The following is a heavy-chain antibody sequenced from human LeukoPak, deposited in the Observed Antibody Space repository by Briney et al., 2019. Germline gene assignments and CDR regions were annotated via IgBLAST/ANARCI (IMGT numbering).Heavy chain of an antibody. CDR3: TRGYSYGYH. D-gene: IGHD5-18*01. CDR1: GFTFGDYA. Sequence: GWSLRLSCTASGFTFGDYAMSWFRQAPGKGLEWLGFIRSKTHSGATEYAASVRGRFTLSRDDSKSIAYLQMNSLKTEDTAMYYCTRGYSYGYHWGQGTLVTVSS. CDR2: IRSKTHSGAT. J-gene: IGHJ5*02. V-gene: IGHV3-49*03.